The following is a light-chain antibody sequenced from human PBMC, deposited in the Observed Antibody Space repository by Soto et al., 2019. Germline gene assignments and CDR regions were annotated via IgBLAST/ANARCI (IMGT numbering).Light chain of an antibody. V-gene: IGLV2-14*03. J-gene: IGLJ1*01. CDR2: GVS. CDR3: SSHIRSTAPFQV. CDR1: SSDDVGAYNY. Sequence: QSALTQPASVSGSPGQSITISCTGSSSDDVGAYNYVSWYQHYPGKAPKLVIYGVSNRPSGISDRFSGSKSGSTASLTISGLQTEDEADYYCSSHIRSTAPFQVFGPGTKVTVL.